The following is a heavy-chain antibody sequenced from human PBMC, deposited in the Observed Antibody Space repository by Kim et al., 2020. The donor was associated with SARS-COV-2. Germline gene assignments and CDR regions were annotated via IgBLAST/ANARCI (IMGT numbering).Heavy chain of an antibody. CDR2: INHSGST. J-gene: IGHJ6*02. CDR1: GGSFSGYY. Sequence: SETLSLTCAVYGGSFSGYYWSWIRQPPGKGLEWIGEINHSGSTNYNPSLKSRVTISVDTSKNQFSLKLSSVTAADTAVYYCARGPIVVVPAALEYYYYGMDVWGQGTTVTVSS. V-gene: IGHV4-34*01. D-gene: IGHD2-2*01. CDR3: ARGPIVVVPAALEYYYYGMDV.